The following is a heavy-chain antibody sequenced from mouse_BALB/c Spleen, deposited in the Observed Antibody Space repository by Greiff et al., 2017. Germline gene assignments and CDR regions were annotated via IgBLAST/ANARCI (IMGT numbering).Heavy chain of an antibody. J-gene: IGHJ4*01. CDR2: ISSGSSTI. CDR1: GFTFSSFG. V-gene: IGHV5-17*02. Sequence: EVMLVESGGGLVQPGGSRKLSCAASGFTFSSFGMHWVRQAPEKGLEWVAYISSGSSTIYYADTVKGRFTISRDNPKNTLFLQMTSLRSEDTAMYYCARHRYPYAMDYWGQGTSVTVSS. CDR3: ARHRYPYAMDY. D-gene: IGHD2-14*01.